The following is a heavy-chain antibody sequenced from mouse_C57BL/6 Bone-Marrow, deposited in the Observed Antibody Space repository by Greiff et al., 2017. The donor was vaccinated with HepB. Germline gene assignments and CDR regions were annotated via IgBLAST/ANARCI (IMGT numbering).Heavy chain of an antibody. CDR1: GYTFTSYW. D-gene: IGHD2-4*01. J-gene: IGHJ4*01. Sequence: QVQLQQPGAELVKPGASVKLSCKASGYTFTSYWMHWVKQRPGRGLEWIGRIDPNSGGTKYNEKFKSKATLTVDKPSSTAYMQLSSQTSEDSAVYYCARWRLRRGDYAMDYWGQGTSVTVSS. V-gene: IGHV1-72*01. CDR2: IDPNSGGT. CDR3: ARWRLRRGDYAMDY.